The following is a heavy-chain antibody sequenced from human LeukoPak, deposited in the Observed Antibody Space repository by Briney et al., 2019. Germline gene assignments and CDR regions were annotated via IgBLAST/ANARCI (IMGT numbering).Heavy chain of an antibody. CDR3: AGDRGYSYGYDAFDI. CDR2: IYYSGST. D-gene: IGHD5-18*01. CDR1: GGSISSYY. Sequence: SETLSLTSSVSGGSISSYYWGWIRQPPGKGLEWSGNIYYSGSTNYNLSLKSRVTISVDTCKNQFSLKLSSVTNADTAVYYCAGDRGYSYGYDAFDIWGQGTMVTVSS. J-gene: IGHJ3*02. V-gene: IGHV4-59*01.